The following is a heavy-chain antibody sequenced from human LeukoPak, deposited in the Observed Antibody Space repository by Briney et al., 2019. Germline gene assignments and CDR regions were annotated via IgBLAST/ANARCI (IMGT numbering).Heavy chain of an antibody. CDR3: ARTYDFGRGPPGDAFDX. V-gene: IGHV3-48*01. D-gene: IGHD3-3*01. CDR2: IDARSGIT. Sequence: PGGSLRLSCAASGFTFSSYWMSWVRQAPGKGPEWVSYIDARSGITYYADSVQGRFTISRDDARESVFLQMDGLRVDDTAVYYCARTYDFGRGPPGDAFDXXXPGTWVIVSA. CDR1: GFTFSSYW. J-gene: IGHJ3*02.